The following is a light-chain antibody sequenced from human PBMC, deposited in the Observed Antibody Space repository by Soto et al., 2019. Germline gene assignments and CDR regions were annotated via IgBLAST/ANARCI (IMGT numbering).Light chain of an antibody. Sequence: QSVLTQSSSASASLGSSVKLTCTLSSGHRSYIIAWHQQQPGKAPRYLMKLEGSGSYNKGSGVPDLFSGSSSGAERYLTISNRQFGDEADYYCEPWESNTRVFGGGTKVTVL. CDR3: EPWESNTRV. CDR1: SGHRSYI. J-gene: IGLJ2*01. CDR2: LEGSGSY. V-gene: IGLV4-60*02.